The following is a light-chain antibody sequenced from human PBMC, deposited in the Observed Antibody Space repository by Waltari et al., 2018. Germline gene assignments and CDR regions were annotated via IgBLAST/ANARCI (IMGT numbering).Light chain of an antibody. Sequence: QSALTHPPSVSGSPGQSVTISCTGTSRYVCGFNYVSWYQQHPGKAPKLMIYDVSKRPSGVPDRFSGSKSGNTASLTISGLQAEDEADYYCCSYAGSYPVVFGGGTKLTVL. CDR1: SRYVCGFNY. V-gene: IGLV2-11*01. J-gene: IGLJ2*01. CDR2: DVS. CDR3: CSYAGSYPVV.